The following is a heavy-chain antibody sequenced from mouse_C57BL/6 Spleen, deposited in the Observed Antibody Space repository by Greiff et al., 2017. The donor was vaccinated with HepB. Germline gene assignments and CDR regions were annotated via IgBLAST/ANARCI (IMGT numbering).Heavy chain of an antibody. J-gene: IGHJ2*01. CDR2: ISDGGSYT. Sequence: EVQLVESGGGLVKPGGSLKLSCAASGFTFSSYAMSWVRQTPEKRLEWVATISDGGSYTYYPDNVKGRFTISRDNAKNNLYLQMSHLKSEDTAMYYCARDSLIYYGNYDYFDYWGQSTTLTVSS. CDR3: ARDSLIYYGNYDYFDY. D-gene: IGHD2-1*01. V-gene: IGHV5-4*01. CDR1: GFTFSSYA.